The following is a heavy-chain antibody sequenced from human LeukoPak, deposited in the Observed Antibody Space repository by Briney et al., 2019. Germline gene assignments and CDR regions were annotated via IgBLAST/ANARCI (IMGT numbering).Heavy chain of an antibody. CDR1: GFTVSSNY. D-gene: IGHD3-10*01. J-gene: IGHJ4*02. Sequence: GGSLRLSCAASGFTVSSNYMSWVRQAPGKGLEWVSVIYSGGSTYYADSVKGRFTNSRDNSKNTLYLQMNSLRAEDTAVYFCARGGVDYYGSGTYYLMYYFDYWGQGALVTVSS. CDR2: IYSGGST. V-gene: IGHV3-53*01. CDR3: ARGGVDYYGSGTYYLMYYFDY.